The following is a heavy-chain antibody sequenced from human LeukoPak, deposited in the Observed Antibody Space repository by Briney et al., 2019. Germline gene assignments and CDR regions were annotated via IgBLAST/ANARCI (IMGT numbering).Heavy chain of an antibody. CDR3: ARDTYDILTGYRYWYFDL. J-gene: IGHJ2*01. CDR2: IYYSGST. Sequence: SETLSLTCTASGGSISSYYWSWIRQPPGKGLEWIGYIYYSGSTNYNPSLKSRVTISVDTSKNQFSLKLSSVTAADTAVYYCARDTYDILTGYRYWYFDLWGRGTLVTVSS. V-gene: IGHV4-59*01. D-gene: IGHD3-9*01. CDR1: GGSISSYY.